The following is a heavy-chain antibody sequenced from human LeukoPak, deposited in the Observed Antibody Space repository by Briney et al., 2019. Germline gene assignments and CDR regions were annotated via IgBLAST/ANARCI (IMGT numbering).Heavy chain of an antibody. CDR3: AKETDAFDI. CDR2: ISWNGGSI. Sequence: PGGSLRLSCAASGFTFDDYAMHWVRQAPGKGLEWVSGISWNGGSIGYADSVKGRFTISRDNAKNSLYLQMNSLRAEDTALYYCAKETDAFDIWSQGTMVTVPS. V-gene: IGHV3-9*01. CDR1: GFTFDDYA. J-gene: IGHJ3*02.